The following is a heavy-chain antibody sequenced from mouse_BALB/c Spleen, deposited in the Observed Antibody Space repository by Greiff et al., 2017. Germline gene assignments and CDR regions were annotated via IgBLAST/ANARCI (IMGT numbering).Heavy chain of an antibody. Sequence: VQLKESGPGLVKPSQSLSLTCTVTGYSITSDYAWNWIRQFPGNKLEWMGYISYSGSTSYNPSLKSRISITRDTSKNQFFLQLNSVTTEDTATYYCARRWLLEFYAMDYWGQGTSVTVSS. CDR1: GYSITSDYA. D-gene: IGHD2-12*01. CDR2: ISYSGST. V-gene: IGHV3-2*02. J-gene: IGHJ4*01. CDR3: ARRWLLEFYAMDY.